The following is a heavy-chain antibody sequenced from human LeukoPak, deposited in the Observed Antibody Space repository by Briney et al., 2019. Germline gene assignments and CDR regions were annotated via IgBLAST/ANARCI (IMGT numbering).Heavy chain of an antibody. CDR3: ARGEVYCSSTSCYESLDY. J-gene: IGHJ4*02. V-gene: IGHV3-9*01. CDR1: GFTFDDYA. D-gene: IGHD2-2*01. CDR2: ITWNSGII. Sequence: GGSLRLSCAASGFTFDDYAMHWVRQAPGKGLEWVAHITWNSGIIGYADSVKGRFTISRDNAKNSLYLQMNSLRAEDTAVYYCARGEVYCSSTSCYESLDYWGQGTLVTVSS.